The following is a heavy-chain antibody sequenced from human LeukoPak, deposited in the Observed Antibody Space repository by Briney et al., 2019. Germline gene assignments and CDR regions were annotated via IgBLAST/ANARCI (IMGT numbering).Heavy chain of an antibody. J-gene: IGHJ5*02. CDR3: ARDTPRNYFDP. CDR1: AYSFTDYY. D-gene: IGHD1-7*01. Sequence: GASVRVSCKASAYSFTDYYLHWVRQAPGQGPEWMGWIYPKNGGTQYAKTLEGRVTMTRDTSITTAYMELSRLRSDDTAVYYCARDTPRNYFDPWGQGTLVTVSS. V-gene: IGHV1-2*02. CDR2: IYPKNGGT.